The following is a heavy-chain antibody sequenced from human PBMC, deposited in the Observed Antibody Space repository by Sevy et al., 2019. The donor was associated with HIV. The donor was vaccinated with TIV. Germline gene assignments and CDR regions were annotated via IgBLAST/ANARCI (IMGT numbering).Heavy chain of an antibody. D-gene: IGHD3-3*01. CDR2: ISYDGSNK. V-gene: IGHV3-30*18. J-gene: IGHJ6*02. CDR1: GFTFSSYG. Sequence: GSLRLSCAASGFTFSSYGMHWVRQAPGKGLEWVAVISYDGSNKYYADSVKGRFTISRDNSKNTLYLQMNSLRAEDTAVYYCAKDATYYDFLYYGMDVWGQGTTVTVSS. CDR3: AKDATYYDFLYYGMDV.